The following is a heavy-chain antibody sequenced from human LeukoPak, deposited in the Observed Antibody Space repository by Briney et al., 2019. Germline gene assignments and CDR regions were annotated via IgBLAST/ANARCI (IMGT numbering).Heavy chain of an antibody. V-gene: IGHV4-34*01. Sequence: PSETLSLTCAVYGGSFSGYYWSWIRQPPGKGLEWIGEMNHSGSTNYNPSLKSRVTISVDTSKNQFSLKLSSVTAADTAVYYCARGIAAAGTWFDPWGQGTLVTVSS. CDR2: MNHSGST. D-gene: IGHD6-13*01. CDR3: ARGIAAAGTWFDP. CDR1: GGSFSGYY. J-gene: IGHJ5*02.